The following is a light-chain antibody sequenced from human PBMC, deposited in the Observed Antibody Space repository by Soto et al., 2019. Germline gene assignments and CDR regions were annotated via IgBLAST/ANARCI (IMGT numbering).Light chain of an antibody. J-gene: IGLJ1*01. V-gene: IGLV2-14*01. Sequence: QSVLPQPASVSGSPGQSITISCTGYIHYDFVSWYQQHPGTAPKLVIYEVSNRPSGTSDRFSGSKSGHTASLTISGLQTEDEAVYYCGSYTSSSNYVFGTGTKVTVL. CDR2: EVS. CDR1: IHYDF. CDR3: GSYTSSSNYV.